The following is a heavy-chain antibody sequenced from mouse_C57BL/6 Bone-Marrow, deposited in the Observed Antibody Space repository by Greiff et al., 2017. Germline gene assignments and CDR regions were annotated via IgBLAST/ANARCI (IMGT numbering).Heavy chain of an antibody. Sequence: QVQLQQPGAELVKPGASVKMSCKASGYTFTSYWITWVQQRPGQGLEWIGDIYPGSGSTNYNEKFKSKATLTVDTSSSTAYMQLSSLTSEDSAVYYCASTGGNHGRNYFDYWGQGTPLTVSS. D-gene: IGHD2-1*01. CDR2: IYPGSGST. CDR3: ASTGGNHGRNYFDY. J-gene: IGHJ2*01. CDR1: GYTFTSYW. V-gene: IGHV1-55*01.